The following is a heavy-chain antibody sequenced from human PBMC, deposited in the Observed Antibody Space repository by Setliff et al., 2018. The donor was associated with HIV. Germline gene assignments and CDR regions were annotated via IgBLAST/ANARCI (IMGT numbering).Heavy chain of an antibody. V-gene: IGHV4-30-4*08. CDR3: ARVRWLVRYFDY. D-gene: IGHD6-19*01. Sequence: SETLSLTCTVSGGSISSGDYYWSWIRQPPGKGLEWIGYIYYSGSTYDSPSLKSRVTISVDTSKNQFSLKLSSVTAADTAVYSCARVRWLVRYFDYWGQGTLVTVSS. CDR1: GGSISSGDYY. J-gene: IGHJ4*02. CDR2: IYYSGST.